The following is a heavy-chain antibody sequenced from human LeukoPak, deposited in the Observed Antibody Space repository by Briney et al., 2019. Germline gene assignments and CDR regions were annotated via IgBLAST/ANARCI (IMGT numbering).Heavy chain of an antibody. J-gene: IGHJ4*02. CDR2: INHSGCT. V-gene: IGHV4-34*01. CDR1: GGSFSGYY. D-gene: IGHD3-22*01. Sequence: SETLSLTCAVYGGSFSGYYWSWIRQPPGKGLEWIGEINHSGCTNYNPSLKSRVTISVDTSKNQFSLKLSSVTAADTAVYYCARGLRYYDSSGYYLWGQGTLVTVSS. CDR3: ARGLRYYDSSGYYL.